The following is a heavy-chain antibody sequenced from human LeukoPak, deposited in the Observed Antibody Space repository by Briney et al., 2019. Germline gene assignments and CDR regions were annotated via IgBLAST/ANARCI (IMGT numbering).Heavy chain of an antibody. CDR3: ASTNTFDY. J-gene: IGHJ4*02. Sequence: GGSLRLSYAASGFTFSNYWMNWVRQAPGKGLEWVANVKHDGSEKNYVDSVKGRFTISRDNAKNSLYLQLNSLRAEDTAVYYCASTNTFDYWGQGTLVTVSS. CDR1: GFTFSNYW. CDR2: VKHDGSEK. V-gene: IGHV3-7*02.